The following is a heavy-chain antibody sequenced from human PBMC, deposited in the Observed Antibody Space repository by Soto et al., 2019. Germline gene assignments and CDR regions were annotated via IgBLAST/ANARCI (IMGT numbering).Heavy chain of an antibody. V-gene: IGHV1-69*06. D-gene: IGHD3-3*01. CDR2: IIPMYGTP. J-gene: IGHJ6*04. Sequence: SVKVSCKASGGTFSNYAISWVRQAPGQGPEWMGGIIPMYGTPNNAQKFQGRVTITADKSTNTVYMELNSLRSEDTAVYYCAKKGEFWVRGLDVWGEGTTLTVYS. CDR3: AKKGEFWVRGLDV. CDR1: GGTFSNYA.